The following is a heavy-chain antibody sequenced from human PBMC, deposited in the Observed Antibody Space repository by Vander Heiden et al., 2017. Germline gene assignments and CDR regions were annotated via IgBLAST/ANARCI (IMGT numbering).Heavy chain of an antibody. Sequence: EVQLLASGGGLVPPGGSLRLSCAASGISFSSYALSWVRQAPGKGLEWVSAISGAGGRTYYAVSVKGRFTVSRDTSKNTLYLKMNSLRAEDTAVYYCATIDSGYFDYWGQGTLVTVSS. V-gene: IGHV3-23*01. CDR1: GISFSSYA. J-gene: IGHJ4*02. CDR2: ISGAGGRT. CDR3: ATIDSGYFDY. D-gene: IGHD3-22*01.